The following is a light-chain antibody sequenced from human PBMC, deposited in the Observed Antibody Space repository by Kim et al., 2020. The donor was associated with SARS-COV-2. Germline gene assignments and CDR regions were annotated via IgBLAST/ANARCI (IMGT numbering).Light chain of an antibody. V-gene: IGLV3-19*01. CDR3: NSRDSSGDHLV. CDR1: SLRSYY. CDR2: GKN. Sequence: SSELTQDPAVSVALGQTVRITCQADSLRSYYPSWYQQKPGQAPVLVIYGKNNRPSGIPDRFSASSSGNTASLTITGAQAEDEGDYYCNSRDSSGDHLVFGGGTKLTVL. J-gene: IGLJ3*02.